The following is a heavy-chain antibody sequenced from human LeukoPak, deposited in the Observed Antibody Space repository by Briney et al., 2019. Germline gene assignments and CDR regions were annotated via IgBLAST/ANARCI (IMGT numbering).Heavy chain of an antibody. V-gene: IGHV3-30*19. D-gene: IGHD5-18*01. CDR2: ISYDGSNK. CDR1: GFTFSSYG. CDR3: ADLGYGTGD. Sequence: GGSLRLSCAASGFTFSSYGMHWVRQAPGKGLEWVAVISYDGSNKYYADSVKGRFTISRDNSKNTLYLQMNSLRAEDTAVYYCADLGYGTGDWGQGTLVTVSS. J-gene: IGHJ4*02.